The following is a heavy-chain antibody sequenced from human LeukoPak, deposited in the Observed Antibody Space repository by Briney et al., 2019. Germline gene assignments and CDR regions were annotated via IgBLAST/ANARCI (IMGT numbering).Heavy chain of an antibody. D-gene: IGHD1-26*01. V-gene: IGHV1-18*01. CDR3: ARGYMGATSYFDY. CDR2: ISAFNGNT. CDR1: GYTFTTYG. J-gene: IGHJ4*02. Sequence: GASAKVSCEASGYTFTTYGFSWVRQAPGQGLEWMGWISAFNGNTNYAHKFQGRVTLTTDTSTSTAYMELRSLRSDDTAVYYCARGYMGATSYFDYWGQGTLVAVSS.